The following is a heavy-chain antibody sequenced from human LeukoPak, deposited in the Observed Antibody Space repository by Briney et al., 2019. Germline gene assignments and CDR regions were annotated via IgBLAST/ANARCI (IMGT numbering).Heavy chain of an antibody. J-gene: IGHJ4*02. D-gene: IGHD3-22*01. V-gene: IGHV1-69*04. CDR3: ARLGDYCDSSGPDY. Sequence: SVKVSCKASGYTFTSYGISWVRQAPGQGLEWMGRIIPILGIANYAQKFQGRVTIAADKSTSTAYMELSSLRSEDTAVYYCARLGDYCDSSGPDYWGQGTLVTVSS. CDR2: IIPILGIA. CDR1: GYTFTSYG.